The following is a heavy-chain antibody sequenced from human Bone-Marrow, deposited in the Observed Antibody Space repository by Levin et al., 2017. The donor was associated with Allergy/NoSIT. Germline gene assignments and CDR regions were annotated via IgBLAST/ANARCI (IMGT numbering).Heavy chain of an antibody. CDR3: ATADRG. J-gene: IGHJ4*02. D-gene: IGHD3-16*02. CDR2: INQDGTEK. V-gene: IGHV3-7*01. Sequence: PGESLKISCAVTGFIFSNSWMDWVRQAPGKGLEWVANINQDGTEKNYVGSVKGRFTISRDNAKNSLYLQMNSLKVEDTAVYFCATADRGWGQGTLVTVSS. CDR1: GFIFSNSW.